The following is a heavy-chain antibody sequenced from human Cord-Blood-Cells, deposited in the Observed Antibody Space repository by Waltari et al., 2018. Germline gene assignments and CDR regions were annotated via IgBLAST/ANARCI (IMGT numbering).Heavy chain of an antibody. CDR2: IKSKTDGGTT. Sequence: EVQLVESGGGLVKPGGSIRLSWAASGFPFSTAWMCGVRQAPGKGLEWVGRIKSKTDGGTTDYAAPVKGRFTISRDDSKNTLYLQMNSLKTEDTAVYYCTTGRLTGGHDYWGQGTLVTVSS. D-gene: IGHD7-27*01. J-gene: IGHJ4*02. CDR3: TTGRLTGGHDY. CDR1: GFPFSTAW. V-gene: IGHV3-15*01.